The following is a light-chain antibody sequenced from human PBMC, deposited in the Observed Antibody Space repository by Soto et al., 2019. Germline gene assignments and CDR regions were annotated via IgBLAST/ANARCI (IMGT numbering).Light chain of an antibody. J-gene: IGLJ1*01. Sequence: QSALTQPASVSGSPGQSITISCTGTSSDIGDYDYVSWYQQHPGKAPKLIIYEVTNRPSGVSDRFSGSKSGTTASLAISGLQSEDEADYYCSSYTTLSTYIFGTGTKLTVL. CDR2: EVT. CDR3: SSYTTLSTYI. CDR1: SSDIGDYDY. V-gene: IGLV2-14*01.